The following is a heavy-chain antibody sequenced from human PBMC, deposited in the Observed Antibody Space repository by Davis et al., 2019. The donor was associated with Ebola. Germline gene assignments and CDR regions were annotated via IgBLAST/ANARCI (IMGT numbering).Heavy chain of an antibody. V-gene: IGHV3-74*01. Sequence: GESLKISCAASGFTFSSYWMHWVRQAPGKGLVWVSRIHSDGTSTIYTDSVKGRFTISRDNSKNTLYLQMNSLGAEDTAVYYCAGGQFSSPQTPIDYWGQGTLVTVSS. CDR1: GFTFSSYW. CDR3: AGGQFSSPQTPIDY. CDR2: IHSDGTST. D-gene: IGHD6-6*01. J-gene: IGHJ4*02.